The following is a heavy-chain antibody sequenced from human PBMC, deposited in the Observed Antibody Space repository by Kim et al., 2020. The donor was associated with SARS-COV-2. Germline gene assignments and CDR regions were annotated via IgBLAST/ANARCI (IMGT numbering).Heavy chain of an antibody. Sequence: SVKVSCKASGGTFSSYAISWVRQAPGQGLEWMGGIIPIFGTANYAQKFQGRVTITADESTSTAYMELSSLRSEDTAVYYCARDPFLQGVAGDYYGMDVWGQGTTVTVSS. D-gene: IGHD2-15*01. V-gene: IGHV1-69*13. J-gene: IGHJ6*02. CDR3: ARDPFLQGVAGDYYGMDV. CDR2: IIPIFGTA. CDR1: GGTFSSYA.